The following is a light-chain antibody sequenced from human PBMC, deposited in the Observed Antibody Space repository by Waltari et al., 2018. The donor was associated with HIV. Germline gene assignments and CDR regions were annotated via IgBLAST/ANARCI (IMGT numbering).Light chain of an antibody. CDR3: ETWDRNTWV. J-gene: IGLJ3*02. CDR2: IEGSGSY. V-gene: IGLV4-60*03. Sequence: QPVVTQSSSASASLGSSVKLTCTLSSGHSTYIIAWHQKQPGKAPRYLMKIEGSGSYSKGSGVPDRFSGSSSGADRYLTISNLQSEDEADYYCETWDRNTWVFGGGTTLTVL. CDR1: SGHSTYI.